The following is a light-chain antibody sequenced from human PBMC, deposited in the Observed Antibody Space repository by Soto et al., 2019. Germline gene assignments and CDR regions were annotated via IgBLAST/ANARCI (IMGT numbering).Light chain of an antibody. J-gene: IGKJ3*01. CDR2: EAS. CDR1: QDITNY. V-gene: IGKV1-33*01. Sequence: DIQMTQSPSSLSASVGDRVTISCQASQDITNYLNWYQQKPGKPPKLLIYEASNLKTGVPLRFSGSGFGTDFTLTISSLQAEDIATYYCQHYDDVPYTFGPGTKVDFK. CDR3: QHYDDVPYT.